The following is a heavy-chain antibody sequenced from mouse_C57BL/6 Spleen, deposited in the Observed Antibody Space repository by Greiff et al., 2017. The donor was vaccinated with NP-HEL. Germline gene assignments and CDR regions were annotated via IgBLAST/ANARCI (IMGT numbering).Heavy chain of an antibody. CDR1: GYTFTSSW. J-gene: IGHJ3*01. V-gene: IGHV1-64*01. Sequence: QVQLKQSGAELVKPGASVKFSCKASGYTFTSSWMHWVKQRPGQGLEWIGMIHPNSGSTNYNEKFKSKATLTVDKSSSTAYMQLSSLTSEDSAVYYWAGGDYSGLAYWGQGTLVTVSA. D-gene: IGHD1-1*01. CDR2: IHPNSGST. CDR3: AGGDYSGLAY.